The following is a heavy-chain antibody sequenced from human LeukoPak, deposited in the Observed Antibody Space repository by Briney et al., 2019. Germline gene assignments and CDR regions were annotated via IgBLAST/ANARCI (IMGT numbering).Heavy chain of an antibody. CDR2: IRYDGSNK. Sequence: GGSLRLSCAASGFTFSSYGMHWVRQAPGKGLEWVAFIRYDGSNKYYADSVKGRFTISRDNSKNTLYLQMNSLRAEDTAVYYCAKGYDYVWESCVYWGQGTLVTVSS. CDR1: GFTFSSYG. V-gene: IGHV3-30*02. CDR3: AKGYDYVWESCVY. J-gene: IGHJ4*02. D-gene: IGHD3-16*01.